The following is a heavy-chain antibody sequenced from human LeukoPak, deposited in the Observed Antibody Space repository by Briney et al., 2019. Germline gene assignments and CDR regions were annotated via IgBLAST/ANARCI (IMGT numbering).Heavy chain of an antibody. CDR2: FDPEDGET. D-gene: IGHD3-16*02. Sequence: GASVKVSCKASGYTLPSYGISWGRQAPGQGLGWMGGFDPEDGETIYAQKFQGRVTMTEDTSTDTAYMELSSLRSEDTAVYYCATNRVWGSYRYHFDYWGQGTLVTVSS. V-gene: IGHV1-24*01. CDR1: GYTLPSYG. J-gene: IGHJ4*02. CDR3: ATNRVWGSYRYHFDY.